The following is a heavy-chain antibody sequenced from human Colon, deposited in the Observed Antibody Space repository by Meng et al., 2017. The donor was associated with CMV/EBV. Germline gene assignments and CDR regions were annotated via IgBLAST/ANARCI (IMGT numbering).Heavy chain of an antibody. CDR3: ARSTSSGTDYWE. V-gene: IGHV3-30*02. CDR2: IRYDGSNK. J-gene: IGHJ4*02. CDR1: GFTFSSYG. Sequence: GESLKISCAASGFTFSSYGMHWVRQAPGKGLEWVAFIRYDGSNKYYADSVKGRFTISRDNAKNTLYLQMNSLRADDTAVYYCARSTSSGTDYWEWGQGTLVTVSS. D-gene: IGHD6-6*01.